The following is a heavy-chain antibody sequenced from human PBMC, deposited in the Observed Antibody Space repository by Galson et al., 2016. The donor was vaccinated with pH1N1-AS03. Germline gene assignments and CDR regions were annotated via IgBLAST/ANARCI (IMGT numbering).Heavy chain of an antibody. CDR2: IHWDDDK. CDR1: GFSLSTSGVA. Sequence: PALVTPTQTLTLTCTFSGFSLSTSGVAVGWIRQPPGKALECLALIHWDDDKHYSPSLKSRLTIPKDTSKNQVVLTMTNMDPVDTATYYCAHRPSSWPYWYYDLFGRGTLVTVSS. CDR3: AHRPSSWPYWYYDL. V-gene: IGHV2-5*02. D-gene: IGHD6-13*01. J-gene: IGHJ2*01.